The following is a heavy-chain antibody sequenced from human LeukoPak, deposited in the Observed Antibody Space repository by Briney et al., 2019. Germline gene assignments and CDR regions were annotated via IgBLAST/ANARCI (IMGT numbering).Heavy chain of an antibody. D-gene: IGHD2-2*01. CDR1: GFTLTNYW. V-gene: IGHV3-7*01. CDR2: IKQDGSEK. CDR3: ARDLVVVSAGDWFDP. Sequence: PGGSLRLSCAASGFTLTNYWMAWVRQAPGRGLEWVANIKQDGSEKYYVDSVKGRFTISRDNAKNSLYLQMNSLRVDDTAVYYCARDLVVVSAGDWFDPWGQGTLVTVSA. J-gene: IGHJ5*02.